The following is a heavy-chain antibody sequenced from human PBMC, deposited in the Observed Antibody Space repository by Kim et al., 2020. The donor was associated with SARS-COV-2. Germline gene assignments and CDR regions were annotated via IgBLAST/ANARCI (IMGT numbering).Heavy chain of an antibody. V-gene: IGHV3-30*10. J-gene: IGHJ4*02. Sequence: SGKVRFTISRDTYSNTLSLQMDSLRTEDTAVYYCARDGEGSGTYLDHWGQGTLVTVSS. D-gene: IGHD3-10*01. CDR3: ARDGEGSGTYLDH.